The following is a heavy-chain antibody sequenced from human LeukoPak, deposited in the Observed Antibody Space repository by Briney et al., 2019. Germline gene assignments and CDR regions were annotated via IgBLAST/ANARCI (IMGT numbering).Heavy chain of an antibody. CDR3: ARDMRPYGSGSYYFDY. D-gene: IGHD3-10*01. J-gene: IGHJ4*02. V-gene: IGHV4-59*01. Sequence: SETLSLTCTVSGGSISSYYWSWIRQPPGKGLEGIGYIYYSGSTNYNPSLKSRVTISVDTSKNQFSLKLSSVTAADTAVYYCARDMRPYGSGSYYFDYWGQGTLVTVSS. CDR1: GGSISSYY. CDR2: IYYSGST.